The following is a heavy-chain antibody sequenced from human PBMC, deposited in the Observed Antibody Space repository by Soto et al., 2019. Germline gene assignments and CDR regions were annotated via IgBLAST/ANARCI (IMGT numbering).Heavy chain of an antibody. J-gene: IGHJ3*02. Sequence: PGGPLRLSCSASGFTFNTYGMHWVRQAPGKGLEWVAVISDDGSNKYNIASVEGRFTISRDNSKNTLSLQMNSLRDEDMAVYYCARGGGYSYGTNDAFDIWGQGTMVTVSS. D-gene: IGHD5-18*01. CDR1: GFTFNTYG. V-gene: IGHV3-30*03. CDR3: ARGGGYSYGTNDAFDI. CDR2: ISDDGSNK.